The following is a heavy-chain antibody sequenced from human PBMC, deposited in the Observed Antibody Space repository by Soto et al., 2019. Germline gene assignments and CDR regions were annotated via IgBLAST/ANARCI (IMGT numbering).Heavy chain of an antibody. J-gene: IGHJ4*02. CDR3: ARGGGWLQLSGVVDY. V-gene: IGHV4-30-4*01. CDR2: IYYSGST. Sequence: SETLSLTCTVSGGSISSGDHYWSWIRQPPGKGLEWIGYIYYSGSTYYNPSLKSRVTISVDTSKNQFSLKLSSVTAADTAVYYCARGGGWLQLSGVVDYWGQGTLVTVSS. D-gene: IGHD5-12*01. CDR1: GGSISSGDHY.